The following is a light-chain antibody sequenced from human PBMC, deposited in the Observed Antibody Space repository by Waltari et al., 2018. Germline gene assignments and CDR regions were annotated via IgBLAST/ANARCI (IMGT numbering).Light chain of an antibody. Sequence: EVVITQSPATLSVFRGERGPRTCRASQSVSINLAWYQQKPGQAPRLLIYDASTRATGIPARFSGSGSGTEFTLTISSLQSEDFANYYCQQYNDWHLITFGQGTRLEIK. CDR1: QSVSIN. CDR2: DAS. V-gene: IGKV3-15*01. CDR3: QQYNDWHLIT. J-gene: IGKJ5*01.